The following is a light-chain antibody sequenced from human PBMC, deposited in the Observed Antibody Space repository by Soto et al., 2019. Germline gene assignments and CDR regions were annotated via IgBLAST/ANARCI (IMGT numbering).Light chain of an antibody. J-gene: IGKJ4*01. CDR3: QQRINWPLT. CDR2: DAS. V-gene: IGKV3D-20*02. Sequence: EIVLTQSPGTLSLSPLERATLSFMASQSVSSSYLAWYQQKPGQAPRLLIYDASKRATGISARFSGGGSGTDFTLTIDSLEPSDFAVYYCQQRINWPLTFGGGTKVDIK. CDR1: QSVSSSY.